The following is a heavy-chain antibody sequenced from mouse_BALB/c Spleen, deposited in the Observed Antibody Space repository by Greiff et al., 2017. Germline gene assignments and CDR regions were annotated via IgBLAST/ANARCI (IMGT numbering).Heavy chain of an antibody. D-gene: IGHD2-1*01. J-gene: IGHJ4*01. V-gene: IGHV1S22*01. CDR3: TRWRYYGNYEDAMDY. Sequence: LQQPGSELVRPGASVKLSCKASGYTFTSYWMHWVKQRPGQGLEWIGNIYPGSGSTNYDEKFKSKATLTVDTSSSTAYMQLSSLTSEDSAVYYCTRWRYYGNYEDAMDYWGQGTSVTVSS. CDR1: GYTFTSYW. CDR2: IYPGSGST.